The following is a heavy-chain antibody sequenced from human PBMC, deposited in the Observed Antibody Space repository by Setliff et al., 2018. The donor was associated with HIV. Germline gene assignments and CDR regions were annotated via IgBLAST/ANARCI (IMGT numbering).Heavy chain of an antibody. CDR2: ISGSGSTT. CDR1: GFTFTSYA. V-gene: IGHV3-23*01. J-gene: IGHJ4*02. D-gene: IGHD3-10*01. CDR3: AKTNGENY. Sequence: GGSLRLSCAASGFTFTSYAMNWVRQAPGKGLEWVSSISGSGSTTYYADSVKGRLTISRDNSQNALYLHMNSLRAEDTAVYYCAKTNGENYWGQGTLVTVSS.